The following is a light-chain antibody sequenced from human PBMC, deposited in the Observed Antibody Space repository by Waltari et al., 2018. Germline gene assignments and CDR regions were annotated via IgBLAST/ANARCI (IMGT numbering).Light chain of an antibody. CDR2: DAS. Sequence: EIVLTQSPATLSLSPGEGATLPCRARQSVSSYLAWYQQKPGQAPRLLIYDASNRAPGIPARFSGSGSGTDFTLTISSLEPEDFAVYYCQQRSDWLTFGGGTKVEIK. CDR1: QSVSSY. J-gene: IGKJ4*01. CDR3: QQRSDWLT. V-gene: IGKV3-11*01.